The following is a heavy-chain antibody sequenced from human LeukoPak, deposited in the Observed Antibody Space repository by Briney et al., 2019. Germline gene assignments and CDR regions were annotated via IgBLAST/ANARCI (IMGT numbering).Heavy chain of an antibody. CDR1: GYSFTSYW. J-gene: IGHJ4*02. CDR3: ARRQGCSSTSCPPDY. D-gene: IGHD2-2*01. Sequence: GESLKISCKGSGYSFTSYWISWVRQMPGKGLEWMGRIDPSDSYTNYSPSFQGHVTISADKSISTAYLQWSSLKASDTAMYYCARRQGCSSTSCPPDYWGQGTLVTVSS. CDR2: IDPSDSYT. V-gene: IGHV5-10-1*01.